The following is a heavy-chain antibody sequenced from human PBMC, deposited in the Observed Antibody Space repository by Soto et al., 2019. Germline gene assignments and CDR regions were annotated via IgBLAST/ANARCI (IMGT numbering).Heavy chain of an antibody. J-gene: IGHJ4*02. CDR3: ARVQTRYCSGGSCYSYYFDY. CDR1: GGSFSGYY. D-gene: IGHD2-15*01. Sequence: SETLSLTCAVYGGSFSGYYWIWIRQPPGKGLEWIGEINHSGSTNYNPSLKSRVTISVDTSKNQFSLKLSSVTAADTAVYYCARVQTRYCSGGSCYSYYFDYWGQGTLVTVSS. CDR2: INHSGST. V-gene: IGHV4-34*01.